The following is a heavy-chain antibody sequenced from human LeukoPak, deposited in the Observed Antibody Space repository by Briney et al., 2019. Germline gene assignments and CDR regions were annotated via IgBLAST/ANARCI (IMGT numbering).Heavy chain of an antibody. CDR3: ARGDSSLEYLQH. Sequence: SVRVSCKASGGTFSSYAISWVRQAPGQGLEWMGGIIPIFGTANYAQKFQGRVTITADKSTSTAYMELSSLKSEDTAVYYCARGDSSLEYLQHWGQGTLVTVSS. V-gene: IGHV1-69*06. D-gene: IGHD6-19*01. J-gene: IGHJ1*01. CDR2: IIPIFGTA. CDR1: GGTFSSYA.